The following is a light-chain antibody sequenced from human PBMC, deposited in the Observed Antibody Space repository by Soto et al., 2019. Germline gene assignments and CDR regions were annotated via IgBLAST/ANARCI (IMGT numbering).Light chain of an antibody. V-gene: IGKV3-15*01. CDR2: GAS. Sequence: IVLTHSPGTLSLSPGERATLCCRASQSVSSNYLAWYQQKPGQAPRLLIYGASTRATGIPARFSGSGSGAEFTLTISSLQSEDFAVYYCQQYNNWPGTFGQGTKVDIK. CDR1: QSVSSN. CDR3: QQYNNWPGT. J-gene: IGKJ1*01.